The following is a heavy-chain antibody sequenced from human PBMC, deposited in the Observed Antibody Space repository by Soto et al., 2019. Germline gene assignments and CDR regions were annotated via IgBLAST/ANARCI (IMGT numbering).Heavy chain of an antibody. CDR2: SYFSGGT. Sequence: QVHLQESGPGLVKPSETLSLTCTVSNDSINSYYWSWIRQPPGKGLEGIGYSYFSGGTDYNPSLKGRVTISVDRSRNQFSLKLTSVTAADTAVYYFVRELSRGWFDPWGQGTLVTVSS. J-gene: IGHJ5*02. CDR3: VRELSRGWFDP. D-gene: IGHD3-16*01. V-gene: IGHV4-59*01. CDR1: NDSINSYY.